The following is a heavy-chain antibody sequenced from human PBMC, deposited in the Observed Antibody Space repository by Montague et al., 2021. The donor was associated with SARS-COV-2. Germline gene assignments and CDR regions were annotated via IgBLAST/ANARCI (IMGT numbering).Heavy chain of an antibody. Sequence: SETLSLTCAVSGGSISNYYWSWIRQPPGKGLEWIGVITHTGSTNYNPSLESRVSISIDTSKSQFSLRVRSVTAADTAGYYCARRVEFAYGLDVWGQGTTVTVSS. CDR1: GGSISNYY. CDR2: ITHTGST. CDR3: ARRVEFAYGLDV. J-gene: IGHJ6*02. V-gene: IGHV4-34*01. D-gene: IGHD3-10*01.